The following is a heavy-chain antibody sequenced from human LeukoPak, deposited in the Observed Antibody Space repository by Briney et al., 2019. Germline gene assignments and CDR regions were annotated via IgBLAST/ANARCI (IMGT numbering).Heavy chain of an antibody. J-gene: IGHJ6*03. D-gene: IGHD4-23*01. CDR2: IIPIFGTA. V-gene: IGHV1-69*05. Sequence: ASVKVSCKASGGTFSSYAISWVRQAPGHGLEWMGGIIPIFGTANYAQKFQGRVTITTDESTSTAYMELSSLRSEDTAVYYCASSRGNPAKPYYYYYYMDVWGKGTTVTVSS. CDR3: ASSRGNPAKPYYYYYYMDV. CDR1: GGTFSSYA.